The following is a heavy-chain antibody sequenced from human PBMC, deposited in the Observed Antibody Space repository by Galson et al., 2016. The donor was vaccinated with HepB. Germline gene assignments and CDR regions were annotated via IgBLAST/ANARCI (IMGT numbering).Heavy chain of an antibody. D-gene: IGHD1-26*01. CDR3: AKELLRGSSHFGGGEHCDY. CDR2: MSYDGSYK. Sequence: SLRLSCAASGFIFSNYAMHWVRQAPGRGLDWVAVMSYDGSYKYYGDSVKGRFTISRDNSKNTLFLQMNSLRADDTAVYYCAKELLRGSSHFGGGEHCDYWGQGSRVTGSS. V-gene: IGHV3-30*18. J-gene: IGHJ4*02. CDR1: GFIFSNYA.